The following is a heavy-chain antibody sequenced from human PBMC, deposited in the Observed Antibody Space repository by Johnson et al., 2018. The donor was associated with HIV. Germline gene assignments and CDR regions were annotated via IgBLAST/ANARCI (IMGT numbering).Heavy chain of an antibody. Sequence: QMQLVESGGGVVQPGRSLRLSCAASGFSFSSYGMHWVRQAPGKGLEWVAAISFAGTKKNNADSVKGRFTISRDNSTNTLYLQMNSLRAEDTAVYYCAKVQGSYAPPLDAFDIWGQGTMVTVSS. J-gene: IGHJ3*02. CDR2: ISFAGTKK. CDR3: AKVQGSYAPPLDAFDI. V-gene: IGHV3-33*05. CDR1: GFSFSSYG. D-gene: IGHD1-26*01.